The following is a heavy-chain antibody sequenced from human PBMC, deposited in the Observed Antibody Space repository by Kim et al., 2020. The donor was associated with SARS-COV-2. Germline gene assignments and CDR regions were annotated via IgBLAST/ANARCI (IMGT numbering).Heavy chain of an antibody. CDR3: TPQLGSVPLDP. Sequence: GGSLRLSCAASGFTFSNAWMSWARQAPGKRLEWIGRIKPKSEGGTTEYAAPLQDRFDISRDDSRNTLYLQMNSLKPDDTAVYYCTPQLGSVPLDPWGQGTLVTVSS. CDR2: IKPKSEGGTT. V-gene: IGHV3-15*01. D-gene: IGHD7-27*01. CDR1: GFTFSNAW. J-gene: IGHJ5*02.